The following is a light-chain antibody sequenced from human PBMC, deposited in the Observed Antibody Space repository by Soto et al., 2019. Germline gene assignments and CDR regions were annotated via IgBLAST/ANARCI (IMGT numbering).Light chain of an antibody. V-gene: IGKV3-15*01. Sequence: EIVMTQSPATLSVSPGERATLSCRASQSVSSNLAWFQQRPGQAPRLLIYAASTRATGIPVKFSGSGSGTEFLLTIGSLKLEDFGFYYCQHYNKWWWTFGQGTKVEIK. CDR1: QSVSSN. CDR2: AAS. J-gene: IGKJ1*01. CDR3: QHYNKWWWT.